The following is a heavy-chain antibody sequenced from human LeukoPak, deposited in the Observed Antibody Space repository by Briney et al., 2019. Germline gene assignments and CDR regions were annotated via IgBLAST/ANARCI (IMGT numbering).Heavy chain of an antibody. CDR3: AREVTAMAYYFDY. CDR1: GFTFSSYW. J-gene: IGHJ4*02. V-gene: IGHV3-7*03. CDR2: IKQDGSEK. D-gene: IGHD5-18*01. Sequence: GGSLRLSCAASGFTFSSYWMSWVRQAPGKGLEWVANIKQDGSEKNYVDSVKGRFTISRDNAKNSLYLQMNSLRAEDTAVYYCAREVTAMAYYFDYWGQGTLVTVSS.